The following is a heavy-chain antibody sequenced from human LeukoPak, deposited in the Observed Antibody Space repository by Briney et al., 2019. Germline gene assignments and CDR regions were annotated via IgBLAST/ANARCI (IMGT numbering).Heavy chain of an antibody. D-gene: IGHD1-26*01. CDR3: ATTTIRLGY. CDR2: MYYRGST. CDR1: GGSISSSSHY. Sequence: PSETLSLTCAVSGGSISSSSHYWGWIRQPPGKGLEWIGSMYYRGSTYHNPSLKSRVTISVDTSKNQFSLKLSSVTAADTAVYYCATTTIRLGYWGQGTLVTVSS. J-gene: IGHJ4*02. V-gene: IGHV4-39*07.